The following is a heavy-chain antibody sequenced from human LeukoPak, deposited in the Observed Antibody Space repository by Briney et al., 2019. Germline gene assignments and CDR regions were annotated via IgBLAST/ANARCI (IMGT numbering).Heavy chain of an antibody. Sequence: GGSLRLSCAASGFTFSSYAMSWVRQAPGKGLEWVSAISGSGGSTYYADSVKGRFTISRDNSKNTLYLQMNSLRTEDTALYYCAKGRVEMATINAAFDIWGQGTMVTVSS. V-gene: IGHV3-23*01. D-gene: IGHD5-24*01. J-gene: IGHJ3*02. CDR2: ISGSGGST. CDR1: GFTFSSYA. CDR3: AKGRVEMATINAAFDI.